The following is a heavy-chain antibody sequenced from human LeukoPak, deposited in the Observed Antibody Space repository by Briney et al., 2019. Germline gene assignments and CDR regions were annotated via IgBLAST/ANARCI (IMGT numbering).Heavy chain of an antibody. CDR1: GYTLTELS. Sequence: ASVKVSCKLSGYTLTELSMHWVRQAPGNGLGWMGGFDPEDGETIYAQKFQGRVTMTEDTSTDTAYMELSSLRSEDAAVYYCATAPLMGEWEPLGFDYWGQGTLVTVSS. CDR3: ATAPLMGEWEPLGFDY. D-gene: IGHD1-26*01. CDR2: FDPEDGET. V-gene: IGHV1-24*01. J-gene: IGHJ4*02.